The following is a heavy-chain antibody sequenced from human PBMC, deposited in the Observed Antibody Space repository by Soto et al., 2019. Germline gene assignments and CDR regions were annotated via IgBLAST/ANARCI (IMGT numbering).Heavy chain of an antibody. CDR1: GFTVSSNY. CDR3: ARASGSYGNSPFDY. Sequence: PGGSLRLSCAASGFTVSSNYMSWVRQAPGKGLEWVSVIYSGGSTYYADSVKGRFTISRDNSKNTLYLQMNSLRAEDTAVYYCARASGSYGNSPFDYWGQGTLVTVSS. V-gene: IGHV3-53*01. CDR2: IYSGGST. J-gene: IGHJ4*02. D-gene: IGHD1-26*01.